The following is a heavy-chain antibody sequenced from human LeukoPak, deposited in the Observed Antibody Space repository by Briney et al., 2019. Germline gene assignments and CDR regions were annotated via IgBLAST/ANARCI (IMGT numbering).Heavy chain of an antibody. Sequence: PGGSLRLSCAASGFTFSSYAMHWVRQAPGKGLEWVAFIHYDGSNNYYADSAKGRFTISRDNSKNTLYLQMNSLRAEDTAVYYCAKRLRITIFGDNDPWGQGTLVTVSS. J-gene: IGHJ5*02. CDR3: AKRLRITIFGDNDP. CDR1: GFTFSSYA. CDR2: IHYDGSNN. V-gene: IGHV3-30*02. D-gene: IGHD3-3*01.